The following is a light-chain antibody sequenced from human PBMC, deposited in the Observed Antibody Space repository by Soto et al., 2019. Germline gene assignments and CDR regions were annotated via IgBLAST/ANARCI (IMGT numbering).Light chain of an antibody. J-gene: IGKJ1*01. V-gene: IGKV3-20*01. CDR2: GAS. CDR1: QSVSSTY. CDR3: QQYGGSPRT. Sequence: EIVLTQSPGTLSLSPGERATLSCRASQSVSSTYLAWYQQKPGQAPRLLIYGASSRDTGIPDRFSGSGSGTDFTLTISRLEPEDCAVYYCQQYGGSPRTFGQGTRVEIK.